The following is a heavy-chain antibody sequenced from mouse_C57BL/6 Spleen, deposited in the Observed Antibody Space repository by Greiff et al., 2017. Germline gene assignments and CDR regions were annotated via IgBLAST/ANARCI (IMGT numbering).Heavy chain of an antibody. CDR2: ISDGGSYT. CDR1: GFTFSSYA. CDR3: VRDRSNYDAMDY. Sequence: EVKLVESGGGLVKPGGSLKLSCAASGFTFSSYAMSWVRQTPEKRLEWVATISDGGSYTYYPDNVKGRFTISRDNAKNNLYLQMSHLKSEDTAMYYCVRDRSNYDAMDYWGQGTSVTVSS. V-gene: IGHV5-4*01. D-gene: IGHD2-5*01. J-gene: IGHJ4*01.